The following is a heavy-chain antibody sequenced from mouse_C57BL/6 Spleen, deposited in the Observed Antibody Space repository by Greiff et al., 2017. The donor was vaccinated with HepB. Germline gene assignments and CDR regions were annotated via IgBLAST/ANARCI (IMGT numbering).Heavy chain of an antibody. J-gene: IGHJ3*01. Sequence: QVQLKESGAELVKPGASVKISCKASGYAFSSYWMNWVKQRPGKGLEWIGQIYPGDGDTNYNGKFKGKATLTADKSSSTAYMQLSSLTSEDSAVYFCARENYGPYWGQGTLVTVSA. CDR1: GYAFSSYW. CDR2: IYPGDGDT. D-gene: IGHD2-4*01. CDR3: ARENYGPY. V-gene: IGHV1-80*01.